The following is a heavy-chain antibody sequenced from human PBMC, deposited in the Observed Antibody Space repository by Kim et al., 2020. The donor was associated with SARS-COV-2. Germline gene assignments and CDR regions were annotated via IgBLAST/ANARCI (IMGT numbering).Heavy chain of an antibody. CDR2: ISAYNGNT. V-gene: IGHV1-18*01. CDR1: GYTFTSYG. D-gene: IGHD4-17*01. Sequence: ASVKVSCKASGYTFTSYGISWVRQAPGQGLEWMGWISAYNGNTNYAQKLQGRVTMTTDTSTSTAYMELRSLRSDDTAVYYCARVSPHYGDYRPFNYYYYYGMDVWGQGTTVTVSS. J-gene: IGHJ6*02. CDR3: ARVSPHYGDYRPFNYYYYYGMDV.